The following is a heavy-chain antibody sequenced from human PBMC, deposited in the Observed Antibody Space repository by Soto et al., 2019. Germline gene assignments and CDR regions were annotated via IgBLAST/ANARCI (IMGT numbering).Heavy chain of an antibody. CDR2: IYYSGST. CDR1: GGSISSYY. D-gene: IGHD5-12*01. Sequence: SETRSLTCTVSGGSISSYYWSWIRQPPGKGLEWIGYIYYSGSTNYNPSLKSRVTISVDTSKNQFSLKLSSVTAADTAVYYCARDRDSGSYYYGMDVWGQGTTVTVSS. J-gene: IGHJ6*02. V-gene: IGHV4-59*01. CDR3: ARDRDSGSYYYGMDV.